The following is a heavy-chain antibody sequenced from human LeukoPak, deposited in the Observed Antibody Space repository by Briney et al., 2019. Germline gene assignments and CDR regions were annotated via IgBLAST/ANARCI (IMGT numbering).Heavy chain of an antibody. V-gene: IGHV3-48*03. CDR3: AELGITMIGGV. J-gene: IGHJ6*04. CDR2: ISSSGSTI. CDR1: GFTFSSYE. D-gene: IGHD3-10*02. Sequence: GGSLRLSCAASGFTFSSYEMNWVRQAPGKGLEWVSYISSSGSTIYYPASVKGRFTISRDNDKNSLYLQMNSLRAEDTAVYYCAELGITMIGGVWGKGTTVTISS.